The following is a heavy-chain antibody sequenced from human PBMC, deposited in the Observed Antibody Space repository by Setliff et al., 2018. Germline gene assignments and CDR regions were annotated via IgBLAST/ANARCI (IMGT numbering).Heavy chain of an antibody. V-gene: IGHV1-69*06. J-gene: IGHJ6*02. CDR3: ARDSVTLGQLERRGGWHYYGMDV. CDR2: ITPIFETA. CDR1: GGTFSGYA. Sequence: SVQVSCKASGGTFSGYAFSWVRQAPGQGLEWIGGITPIFETAHYAEKFRDRVTITADKSTTTAHMELSSLTSEDTAVYFCARDSVTLGQLERRGGWHYYGMDVWGQGTTVTVS. D-gene: IGHD1-1*01.